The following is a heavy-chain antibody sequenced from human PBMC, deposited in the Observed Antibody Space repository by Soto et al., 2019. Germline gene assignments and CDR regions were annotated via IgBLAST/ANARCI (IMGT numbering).Heavy chain of an antibody. J-gene: IGHJ6*02. CDR2: IKSKTDGGTT. D-gene: IGHD3-10*01. Sequence: EVQLVESGGGLVKPGGSLRLSCAASGFTFSNAWMNWVRQAPGKGLEWVGRIKSKTDGGTTDYAAPVKGRFTISRDDSKNTLYLQMNSLKTEDTAVYYCTTDAWEVRGVITNYYYYGMDVWGQGTTVTVSS. CDR3: TTDAWEVRGVITNYYYYGMDV. V-gene: IGHV3-15*07. CDR1: GFTFSNAW.